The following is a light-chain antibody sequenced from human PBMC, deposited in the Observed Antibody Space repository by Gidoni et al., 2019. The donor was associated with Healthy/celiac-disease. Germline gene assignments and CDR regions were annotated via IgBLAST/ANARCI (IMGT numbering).Light chain of an antibody. V-gene: IGLV2-14*01. Sequence: QSALTQPASVAGSSGPSITISCTGTSSDVGGYNYVSWYQQHPGKAPKLMIYDVSNRPSGVSNRFSGSKSGNTASLTISGLQAEDEADYYCSSFAVFGGGTKLTVL. CDR1: SSDVGGYNY. J-gene: IGLJ2*01. CDR2: DVS. CDR3: SSFAV.